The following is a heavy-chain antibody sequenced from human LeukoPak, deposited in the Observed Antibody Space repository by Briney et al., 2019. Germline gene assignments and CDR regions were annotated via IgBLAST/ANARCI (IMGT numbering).Heavy chain of an antibody. V-gene: IGHV3-23*01. J-gene: IGHJ4*02. CDR1: GFTFSSYW. CDR3: AKDRTAYGDFPYHFDS. Sequence: AGGSLRLSCAASGFTFSSYWMHWVRQAPGKGLEWVSGISGSGVGTYYSDSVKGRFTISRDNSKDTLYLQMNGLGAEDTALYYCAKDRTAYGDFPYHFDSWGQGTQVTVSS. D-gene: IGHD4-17*01. CDR2: ISGSGVGT.